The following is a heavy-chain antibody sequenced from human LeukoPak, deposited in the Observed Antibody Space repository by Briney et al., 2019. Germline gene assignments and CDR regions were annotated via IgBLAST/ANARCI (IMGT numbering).Heavy chain of an antibody. J-gene: IGHJ4*02. V-gene: IGHV4-61*01. D-gene: IGHD5-24*01. CDR2: VYYTRRT. Sequence: PSETLSLTCNVSGGSVSGTSYYWTWIRQPPGKGLEWIGYVYYTRRTSYSPSLNSRATISVDTSENPLSLKLTPVTAAETVMYYCASYGYSNTCNNFWGQEILVTV. CDR3: ASYGYSNTCNNF. CDR1: GGSVSGTSYY.